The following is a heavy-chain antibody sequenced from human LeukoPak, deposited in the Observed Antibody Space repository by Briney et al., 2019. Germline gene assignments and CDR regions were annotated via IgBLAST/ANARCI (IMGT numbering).Heavy chain of an antibody. D-gene: IGHD5-18*01. CDR2: ISGSGGST. CDR1: GFTLRSYT. V-gene: IGHV3-23*01. J-gene: IGHJ4*02. CDR3: AKDLDGDTAMTTDY. Sequence: GGSLRLSCAASGFTLRSYTMNWVRQAPGKGLEWVSAISGSGGSTYYADSVKGRFTISRDNSKNTLYLQMNILRAEDTAVYFCAKDLDGDTAMTTDYWGQGTLVTVSS.